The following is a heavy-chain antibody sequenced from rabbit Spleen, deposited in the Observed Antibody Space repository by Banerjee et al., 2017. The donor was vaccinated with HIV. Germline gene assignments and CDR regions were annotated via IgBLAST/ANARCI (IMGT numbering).Heavy chain of an antibody. CDR2: IAGSSSGFT. CDR3: ARDTGSSFSSYGMDL. V-gene: IGHV1S45*01. D-gene: IGHD8-1*01. CDR1: GASLHDKDV. Sequence: EKLEESGGGLVQPEGSLTLTGKASGASLHDKDVLGWVRQAPGKGLEWISCIAGSSSGFTYSATWAKGRFTISKTSSTTVTLQMTSLTAADTATYFCARDTGSSFSSYGMDLWGQGTLVTVS. J-gene: IGHJ6*01.